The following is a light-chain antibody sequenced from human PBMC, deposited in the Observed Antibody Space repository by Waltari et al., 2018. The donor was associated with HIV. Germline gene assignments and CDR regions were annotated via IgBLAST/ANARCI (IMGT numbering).Light chain of an antibody. V-gene: IGKV2-28*01. CDR2: LSS. CDR1: QSLLHRSGYYY. Sequence: DIVVTQSPLSLPVTPGEPASISCRSSQSLLHRSGYYYLDWYLQKPGQSPQLLIYLSSKRAAGVPDRFSGSGSGTDFTLKISRVEAEDVGIYYCMQTLQTRTFGQGTRLDIK. CDR3: MQTLQTRT. J-gene: IGKJ5*01.